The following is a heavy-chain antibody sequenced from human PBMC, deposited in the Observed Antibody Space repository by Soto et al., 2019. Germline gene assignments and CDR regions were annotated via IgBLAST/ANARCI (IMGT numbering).Heavy chain of an antibody. CDR2: IYYSGST. CDR1: GGSISSSSYY. D-gene: IGHD1-7*01. J-gene: IGHJ5*02. Sequence: QLQLQESGPGLVKPSETLSLTCTVSGGSISSSSYYWGWIRQPPGKGLEWIGSIYYSGSTYYNPSLKSRVTISVDTSKTQFSLKLSSVTAADTAVYYCAREGWVTGTTSWFDPWGQGTLVTVSS. V-gene: IGHV4-39*02. CDR3: AREGWVTGTTSWFDP.